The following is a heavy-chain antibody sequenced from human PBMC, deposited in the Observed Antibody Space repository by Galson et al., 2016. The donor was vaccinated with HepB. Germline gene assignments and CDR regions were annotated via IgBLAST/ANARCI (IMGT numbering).Heavy chain of an antibody. Sequence: SLRLSCAASGFTFSSYSMHWVRQAPGKGLVGVSSTSYSSSYMPYADAVKGRFTISRDNAKNSLYLQMNSLGAEDTAVYFCARDRGGGAPKLVIFDYWGQGTLVTVSS. CDR3: ARDRGGGAPKLVIFDY. CDR1: GFTFSSYS. D-gene: IGHD3-16*01. CDR2: TSYSSSYM. V-gene: IGHV3-21*01. J-gene: IGHJ4*02.